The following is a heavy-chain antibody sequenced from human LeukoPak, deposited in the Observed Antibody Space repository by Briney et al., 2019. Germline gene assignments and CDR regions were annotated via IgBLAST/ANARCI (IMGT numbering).Heavy chain of an antibody. Sequence: PGGSLRLSCAASGFTFSSYNMNWVRQAPGKGLEWVSFISSSGSYIYYADSVRGRFTISRDNAENSLYLQMNSLRAEDTAVYYCARGADCSSTRCYKGDWFDPWGQGTLVTVSS. D-gene: IGHD2-2*02. V-gene: IGHV3-21*01. CDR1: GFTFSSYN. CDR3: ARGADCSSTRCYKGDWFDP. J-gene: IGHJ5*02. CDR2: ISSSGSYI.